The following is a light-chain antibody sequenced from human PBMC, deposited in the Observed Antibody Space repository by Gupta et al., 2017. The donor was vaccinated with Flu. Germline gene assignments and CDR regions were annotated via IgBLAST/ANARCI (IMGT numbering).Light chain of an antibody. V-gene: IGKV1-39*01. Sequence: PSSLSASVGDRATLTCRASQSISSYLNWYQQKPGKAPRLLINAASSLESGVPARFSGSGSGTDFTLTINSLQPEDFATYYCQQSYSRPRTFGQGTKVEMK. CDR1: QSISSY. CDR3: QQSYSRPRT. J-gene: IGKJ1*01. CDR2: AAS.